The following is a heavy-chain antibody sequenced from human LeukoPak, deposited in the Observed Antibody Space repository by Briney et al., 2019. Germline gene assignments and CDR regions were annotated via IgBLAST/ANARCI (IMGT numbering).Heavy chain of an antibody. J-gene: IGHJ4*02. Sequence: MSSETLSLTCTVSGGSISSGDYYWSWIRQPPGKGLEWIGYIYYSGSTYYNPSLKSRVTISVDTSKNQFSLKLSSVTAADTAVYYCARDGWGQHTSFDYWGQGTLVTVSS. D-gene: IGHD3-10*01. V-gene: IGHV4-30-4*01. CDR1: GGSISSGDYY. CDR3: ARDGWGQHTSFDY. CDR2: IYYSGST.